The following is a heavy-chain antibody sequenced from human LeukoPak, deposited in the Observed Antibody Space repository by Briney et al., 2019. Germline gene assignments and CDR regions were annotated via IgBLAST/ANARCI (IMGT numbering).Heavy chain of an antibody. D-gene: IGHD6-25*01. CDR2: ISGSGGST. CDR3: AGTVAAPESYYYYGMDV. Sequence: PSETLSLTCTVSGVSISSSSYYWGWIRQPPGKGLEWVSAISGSGGSTYYADSVKGRSTISRDNSKNTLYLQMNSLRAEDTAVYYCAGTVAAPESYYYYGMDVWGQGTTVIVSS. J-gene: IGHJ6*02. CDR1: GVSISSSSYY. V-gene: IGHV3-23*01.